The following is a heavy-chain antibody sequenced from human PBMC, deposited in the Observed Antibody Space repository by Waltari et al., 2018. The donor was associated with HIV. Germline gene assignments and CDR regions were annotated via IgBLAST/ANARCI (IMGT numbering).Heavy chain of an antibody. CDR2: FDPEDGET. Sequence: QVQLVQSGAEVKKPGASVKVSCKVSGYTLTELSMHWVRQAPGKGLEWMGGFDPEDGETIYARKFQCRVTMTDDTSTDTAYMELSSMRSEDTAVYYCATLANWNDEEGWHYWGQGTLVTVSS. CDR3: ATLANWNDEEGWHY. CDR1: GYTLTELS. J-gene: IGHJ4*02. D-gene: IGHD1-1*01. V-gene: IGHV1-24*01.